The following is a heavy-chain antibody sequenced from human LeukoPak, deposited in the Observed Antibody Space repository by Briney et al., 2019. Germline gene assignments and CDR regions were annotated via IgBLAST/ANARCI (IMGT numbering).Heavy chain of an antibody. Sequence: ETLSLTSTVSGGSISSYYWNWIRQPPEKRLEWIGSICRSGSTTYITCLKSRVSISVDTSKYQLSLKLSSVAAADMAVYYCARVDWSNWFDRWGQGTPVTVSS. CDR3: ARVDWSNWFDR. CDR2: ICRSGST. V-gene: IGHV4-59*01. D-gene: IGHD3-9*01. CDR1: GGSISSYY. J-gene: IGHJ5*02.